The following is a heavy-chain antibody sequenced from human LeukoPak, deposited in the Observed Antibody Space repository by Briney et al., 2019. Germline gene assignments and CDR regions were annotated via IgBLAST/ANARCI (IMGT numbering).Heavy chain of an antibody. CDR3: ARDDRGYSYGRRVDY. V-gene: IGHV3-21*01. Sequence: GGSLRLSCAASGITFGNNWMHWVRQAPGKGLEWVSSISSSSSYIYYADSVKGRFTISRDNAKNSLYLQMNSLRAEDTAVYYCARDDRGYSYGRRVDYWGQGTLVTVSS. J-gene: IGHJ4*02. CDR1: GITFGNNW. CDR2: ISSSSSYI. D-gene: IGHD5-18*01.